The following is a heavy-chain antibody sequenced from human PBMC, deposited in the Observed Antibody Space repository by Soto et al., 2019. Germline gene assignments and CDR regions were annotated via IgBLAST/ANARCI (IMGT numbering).Heavy chain of an antibody. J-gene: IGHJ3*01. CDR2: IIPILGIT. CDR3: ARGLANRIP. D-gene: IGHD3-3*02. V-gene: IGHV1-69*02. CDR1: GGTFGSYT. Sequence: QVQLVQSGAEVKKPGSSVKVSCKASGGTFGSYTVYWVRQAPGHGLEWMGRIIPILGITNYAQKFQGRLTITADKSTSTADVELSSLRSEDTAVYFCARGLANRIPGGQGTMVTVSS.